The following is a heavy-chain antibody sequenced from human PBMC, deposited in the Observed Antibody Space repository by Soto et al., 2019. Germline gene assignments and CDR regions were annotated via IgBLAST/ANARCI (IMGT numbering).Heavy chain of an antibody. Sequence: QVQLQESGPGLVKPSHTLSLTCAVSGGSISSGGYFWSWIRQHPGKGLEWIGYIYYSGSTSYNPSLKSRVTISVDTSKNQFSLKLSSVTAADTAVYYCARSYNLYGMDVWGQGTTVTVSS. J-gene: IGHJ6*02. CDR1: GGSISSGGYF. D-gene: IGHD3-10*01. CDR2: IYYSGST. V-gene: IGHV4-31*11. CDR3: ARSYNLYGMDV.